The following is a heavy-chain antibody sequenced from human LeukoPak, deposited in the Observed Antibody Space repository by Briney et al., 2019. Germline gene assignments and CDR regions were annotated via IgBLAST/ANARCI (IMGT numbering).Heavy chain of an antibody. J-gene: IGHJ4*02. CDR3: ARDGRPGAGDRLDY. CDR2: ISSSGSTI. Sequence: GGSLRLSCAASGFTFSSYAMHWVRQAPGKGLEWVSYISSSGSTIYYADSVKGRFTISRDNAKNSLYLQMNSLRAEDTAVYYCARDGRPGAGDRLDYWGQGTLVTVSS. V-gene: IGHV3-48*04. CDR1: GFTFSSYA. D-gene: IGHD4-17*01.